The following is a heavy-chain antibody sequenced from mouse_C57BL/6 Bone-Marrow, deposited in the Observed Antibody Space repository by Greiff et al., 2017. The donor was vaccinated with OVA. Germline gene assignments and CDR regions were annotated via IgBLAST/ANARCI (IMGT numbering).Heavy chain of an antibody. CDR3: ARQGYGSGYHVDY. Sequence: QVQLQQSGPGLVAPSQSLSITCTVSGFSLTSYGVPWVRQPPGQGLEWLVVIWSDGSTTYYSAPNSRLSISKDNSKSQVFLKMNSLQTDDTAMYYGARQGYGSGYHVDYWGQGTTLTVSS. CDR1: GFSLTSYG. J-gene: IGHJ2*01. D-gene: IGHD1-1*01. CDR2: IWSDGST. V-gene: IGHV2-6-1*01.